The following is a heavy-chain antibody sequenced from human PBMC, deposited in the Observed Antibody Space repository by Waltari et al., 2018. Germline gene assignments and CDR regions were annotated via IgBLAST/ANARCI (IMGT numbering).Heavy chain of an antibody. CDR2: INPNSGGT. J-gene: IGHJ2*01. Sequence: QVQLVQSGAEVKKPGASVKVSCKASGYTFTGSHIHWVRQAPGQGLEWMGRINPNSGGTNYAQKFQGRVTMTRDTSISTAYMELSRLRSDDTAVYYCARPFYSNYVRYFDLWGRGTLVTVSS. D-gene: IGHD4-4*01. CDR1: GYTFTGSH. V-gene: IGHV1-2*06. CDR3: ARPFYSNYVRYFDL.